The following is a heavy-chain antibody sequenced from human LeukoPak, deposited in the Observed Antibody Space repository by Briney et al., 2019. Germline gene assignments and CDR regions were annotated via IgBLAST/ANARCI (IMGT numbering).Heavy chain of an antibody. CDR2: IYYSGST. J-gene: IGHJ6*03. D-gene: IGHD2-15*01. Sequence: PSETLSLTCTVSGGSITSYYWSWIRQPPGKGLEWIGYIYYSGSTNYNPSLKSRVTISVDTSKNQFSLKLSSVTAADTAVYYCARGEGIFTYYYYMDVWGKGTTVTISS. V-gene: IGHV4-59*01. CDR1: GGSITSYY. CDR3: ARGEGIFTYYYYMDV.